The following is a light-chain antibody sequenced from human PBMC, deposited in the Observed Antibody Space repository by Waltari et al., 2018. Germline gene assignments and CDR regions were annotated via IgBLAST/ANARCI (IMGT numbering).Light chain of an antibody. J-gene: IGKJ2*01. Sequence: RASQSLTKKYLAWYQQKPGQAPRLLIYGASSRAAGIPDRFSGSGSGTDFTLTISRLEPEDFAVYYCQQYGSSVMYTFGQGTKLEIK. V-gene: IGKV3-20*01. CDR3: QQYGSSVMYT. CDR1: QSLTKKY. CDR2: GAS.